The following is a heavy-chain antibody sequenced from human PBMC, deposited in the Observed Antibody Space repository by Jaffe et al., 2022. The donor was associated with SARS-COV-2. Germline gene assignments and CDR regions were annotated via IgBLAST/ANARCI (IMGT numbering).Heavy chain of an antibody. D-gene: IGHD6-19*01. Sequence: EIQLVDSGGGLVKPGGSLRLSCSASDFALRHYSVNWVRQAPGKGLEWVSSISSTGSYIYYADSVKGRFIISRDNAGGLVHLQMNSLSIEDSAVYYCARVAVSGPVGFFDLWGRGTLVSVSS. V-gene: IGHV3-21*01. CDR2: ISSTGSYI. CDR1: DFALRHYS. CDR3: ARVAVSGPVGFFDL. J-gene: IGHJ2*01.